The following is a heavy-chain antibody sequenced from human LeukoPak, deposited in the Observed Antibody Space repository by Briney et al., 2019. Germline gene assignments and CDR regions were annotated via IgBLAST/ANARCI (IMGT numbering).Heavy chain of an antibody. J-gene: IGHJ4*02. V-gene: IGHV4-39*01. CDR2: TYYSGST. CDR1: GGSTSGSSYY. D-gene: IGHD3-10*01. CDR3: ARHYGP. Sequence: SETLSLTCTVSGGSTSGSSYYWGWIRQPPGKGLEWIGSTYYSGSTYYNPSLKSRVTISVDTSKNQFSLKLNSVTATDTAAYYCARHYGPWGQGTLVTVSS.